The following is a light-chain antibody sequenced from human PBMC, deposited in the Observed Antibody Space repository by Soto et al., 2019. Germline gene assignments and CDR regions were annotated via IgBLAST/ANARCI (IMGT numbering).Light chain of an antibody. CDR3: CSYAGSYTDV. CDR1: SSDVGGYNY. V-gene: IGLV2-11*01. CDR2: DVS. Sequence: QSVLTQPRSVSGSPGQSVTISCTGTSSDVGGYNYVSWYQQHPGKAPKLMIYDVSKRPSGVPDRFSGSKSGNTASLTISGLQAEDEADYYCCSYAGSYTDVLGTGTKLTVL. J-gene: IGLJ1*01.